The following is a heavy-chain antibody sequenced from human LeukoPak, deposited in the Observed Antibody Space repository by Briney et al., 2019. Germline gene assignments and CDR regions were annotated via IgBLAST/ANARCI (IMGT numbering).Heavy chain of an antibody. J-gene: IGHJ4*02. V-gene: IGHV1-24*01. Sequence: ASVKVSCEVSGYTLTELSMHWVRQAPGKGLEWMGGFDPEDGETIYAQRFQGRVTMTEDTSTDTAYMELSSLRSEDTAVYYCATTGYCSSTSCPRHSDYWGQGTLVTVSS. CDR1: GYTLTELS. CDR3: ATTGYCSSTSCPRHSDY. CDR2: FDPEDGET. D-gene: IGHD2-2*01.